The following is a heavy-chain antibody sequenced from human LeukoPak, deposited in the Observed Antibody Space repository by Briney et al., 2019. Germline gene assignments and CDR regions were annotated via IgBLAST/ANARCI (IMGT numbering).Heavy chain of an antibody. CDR1: GFTFSTKW. Sequence: GGSLRVSCAASGFTFSTKWMSWVRQAPRKGLEWVATINQDGSDQYYVDSVKGRFTISRDNAKNSLDLQMNSLRAEDTAVYYCARDYTSGRDFWGQGTLVSVSA. CDR3: ARDYTSGRDF. D-gene: IGHD3-22*01. V-gene: IGHV3-7*04. J-gene: IGHJ4*02. CDR2: INQDGSDQ.